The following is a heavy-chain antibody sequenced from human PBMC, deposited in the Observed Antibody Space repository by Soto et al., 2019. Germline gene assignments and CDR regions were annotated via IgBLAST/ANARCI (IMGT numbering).Heavy chain of an antibody. Sequence: ASVKVSCTTSGYTFSNYGIHWVRQAPGQGLEWMGWISGYNGNTNYAQTVQGRVTMTTDTSTGTVYMELRSLKSDDTAIYYCSRFIMVGGWFDPNYYHGMDVWGQGTTVTVSS. V-gene: IGHV1-18*01. CDR1: GYTFSNYG. D-gene: IGHD6-19*01. CDR3: SRFIMVGGWFDPNYYHGMDV. CDR2: ISGYNGNT. J-gene: IGHJ6*02.